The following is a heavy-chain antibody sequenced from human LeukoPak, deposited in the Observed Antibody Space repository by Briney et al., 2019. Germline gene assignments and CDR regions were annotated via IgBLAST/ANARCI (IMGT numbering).Heavy chain of an antibody. V-gene: IGHV3-66*01. CDR2: IYSDGST. J-gene: IGHJ3*02. Sequence: GGSLRLSCAASGFTFSDQYITWVRQAPGKGLEWVSVIYSDGSTYYADSVKGRFTISRDNSKNTLYLQMNSLRAEDTAVYYCVMVRGVITYAFDIWGQGTMVTVSS. D-gene: IGHD3-10*01. CDR3: VMVRGVITYAFDI. CDR1: GFTFSDQY.